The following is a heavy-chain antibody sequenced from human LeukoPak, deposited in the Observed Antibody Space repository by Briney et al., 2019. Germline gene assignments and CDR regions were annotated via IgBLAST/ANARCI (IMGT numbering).Heavy chain of an antibody. CDR3: ARASFASGSYYFDL. V-gene: IGHV4-39*07. J-gene: IGHJ4*02. CDR1: GGSISSSSYY. D-gene: IGHD3-10*01. CDR2: IYYSGST. Sequence: SETLSLTCTVSGGSISSSSYYWGWIRQPPGKGLEWIGSIYYSGSTYYNPSLKSRVTISVDTSKSQFYLTLTSVTAADTAVYFCARASFASGSYYFDLWGPGTLITVSS.